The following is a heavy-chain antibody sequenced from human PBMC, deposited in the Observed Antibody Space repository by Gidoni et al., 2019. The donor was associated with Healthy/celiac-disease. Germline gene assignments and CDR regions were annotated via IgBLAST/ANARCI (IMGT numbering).Heavy chain of an antibody. CDR2: ISYDGSNK. CDR1: GVTFSSDG. Sequence: QVQLVESGGGVVQPGRSLRRSCAACGVTFSSDGMHWVRQAPGKGLEGFAVISYDGSNKYYADSVKGRFTISRDNSKNTLYLQMNSLRAEDTAVYYCAKDIMTEIYYYYGMDVWGQGTTVTVSS. CDR3: AKDIMTEIYYYYGMDV. V-gene: IGHV3-30*18. D-gene: IGHD1-20*01. J-gene: IGHJ6*02.